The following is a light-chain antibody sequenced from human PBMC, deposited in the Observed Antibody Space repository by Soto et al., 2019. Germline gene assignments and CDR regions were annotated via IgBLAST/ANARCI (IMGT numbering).Light chain of an antibody. J-gene: IGLJ2*01. Sequence: QSVLTQPASVSGSPGQSITISCTGTSNDVGGYNYVSWYQHYPGKAPKLIISEVSHRPSGVSNRFSGSKSGNTASLTISGLQAEDEADYYCSSYRRASTLYVIFGGGTKVIVL. V-gene: IGLV2-14*01. CDR3: SSYRRASTLYVI. CDR1: SNDVGGYNY. CDR2: EVS.